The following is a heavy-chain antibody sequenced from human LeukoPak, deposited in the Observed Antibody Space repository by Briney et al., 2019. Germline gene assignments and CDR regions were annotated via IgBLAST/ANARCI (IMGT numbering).Heavy chain of an antibody. V-gene: IGHV1-8*01. CDR3: ARVYGSWSYYYYYYMDV. J-gene: IGHJ6*03. Sequence: GSSGKLSCKASGSTFTSYDINRVRQATGQGHEWMGWMYIDSGNTGYAQKFQGRVTMTRNTSISTAYMELSSLRSEDTAVYYCARVYGSWSYYYYYYMDVWGKGTTVTISS. D-gene: IGHD6-13*01. CDR2: MYIDSGNT. CDR1: GSTFTSYD.